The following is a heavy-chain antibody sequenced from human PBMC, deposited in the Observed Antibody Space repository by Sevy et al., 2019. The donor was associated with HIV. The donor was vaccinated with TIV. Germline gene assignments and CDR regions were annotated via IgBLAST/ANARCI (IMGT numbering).Heavy chain of an antibody. V-gene: IGHV3-23*05. CDR2: FYFSGSTI. Sequence: WESLSLSCAASGVTFSIYTMSWVRQAPGKGLEWVSTFYFSGSTIHYADPVKGRVTISRDNSKNTLYLQMTSLSADDTAVDCWGGEGWTGSLDYWGQGTLVTVSS. CDR3: GGEGWTGSLDY. J-gene: IGHJ4*02. D-gene: IGHD3-16*01. CDR1: GVTFSIYT.